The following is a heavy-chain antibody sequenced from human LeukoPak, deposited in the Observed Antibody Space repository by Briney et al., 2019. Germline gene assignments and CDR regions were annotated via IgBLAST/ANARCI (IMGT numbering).Heavy chain of an antibody. V-gene: IGHV1-2*02. D-gene: IGHD1-26*01. Sequence: PGASVKVSCKASGYTFTGYYMHWVRQAPGQGLEWMGWINPNSGGTNYAQKFQGRVTMTRDTSISTAYMDLSRLRSDDTAVYYCASYSGSYSSDFDYRGQGTLVTVSS. J-gene: IGHJ4*02. CDR3: ASYSGSYSSDFDY. CDR2: INPNSGGT. CDR1: GYTFTGYY.